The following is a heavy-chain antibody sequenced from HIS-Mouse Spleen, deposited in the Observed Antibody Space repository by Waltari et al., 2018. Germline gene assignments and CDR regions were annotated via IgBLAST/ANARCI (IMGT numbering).Heavy chain of an antibody. CDR2: INPNGGGT. J-gene: IGHJ5*02. CDR1: GYTFTGYY. D-gene: IGHD3-3*01. V-gene: IGHV1-2*02. CDR3: ARVGNVLRFLEWVRWFDP. Sequence: QVQLVQSGAEVKKPGASVKVSCKASGYTFTGYYMHWVRQAPGQGLEWMGWINPNGGGTNSEQKFQGRVTMTRDTSISTAYMELSRLRSDDTAVYYCARVGNVLRFLEWVRWFDPWGQGTLVTVSS.